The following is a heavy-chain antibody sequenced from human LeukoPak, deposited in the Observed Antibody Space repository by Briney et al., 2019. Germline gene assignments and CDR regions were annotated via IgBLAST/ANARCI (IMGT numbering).Heavy chain of an antibody. J-gene: IGHJ4*02. CDR3: ARVSSWDEYYFDY. D-gene: IGHD6-13*01. Sequence: PSETLSPTCALYGGSFSGYYWSWIRQPPGKGLEWIGEINHSGSTNYNPSLKSRVTISVDTSKNQFSLKLSSVTAADTAVYYCARVSSWDEYYFDYWGQGTLVTVYS. V-gene: IGHV4-34*01. CDR1: GGSFSGYY. CDR2: INHSGST.